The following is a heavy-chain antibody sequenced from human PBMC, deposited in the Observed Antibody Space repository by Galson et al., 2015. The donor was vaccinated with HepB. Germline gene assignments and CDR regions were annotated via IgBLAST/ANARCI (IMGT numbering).Heavy chain of an antibody. V-gene: IGHV4-61*01. D-gene: IGHD4-23*01. J-gene: IGHJ4*02. CDR1: GGSVSSGSYY. CDR3: ASSRFQVRDYGGNGLQD. Sequence: LSLTCTVSGGSVSSGSYYWSWIRQPPGKGLEWIGYIYYSGSTNYNPSLKSRVTISVDTSKNQFSLKLSSVTAADTAVYYCASSRFQVRDYGGNGLQDWGQGTLVTVSS. CDR2: IYYSGST.